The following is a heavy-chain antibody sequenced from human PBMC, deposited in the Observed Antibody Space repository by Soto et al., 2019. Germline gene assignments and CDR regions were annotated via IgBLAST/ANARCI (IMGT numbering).Heavy chain of an antibody. CDR3: ARQTYSGYIYYYYGMDV. D-gene: IGHD5-12*01. CDR2: IDPSDSYT. V-gene: IGHV5-10-1*01. Sequence: GESLKISCKGSGYSFTSYWISWVRQMPGKGLEWMGRIDPSDSYTNYSPSFQGHVTISADKSISTAYLQWSSLKASDTAMYYCARQTYSGYIYYYYGMDVWGQGTTVTVS. CDR1: GYSFTSYW. J-gene: IGHJ6*02.